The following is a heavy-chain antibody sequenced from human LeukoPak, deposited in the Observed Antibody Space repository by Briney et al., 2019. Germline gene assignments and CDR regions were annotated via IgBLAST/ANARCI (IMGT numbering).Heavy chain of an antibody. J-gene: IGHJ3*02. V-gene: IGHV1-69*05. CDR3: ARDCSSTSCYGAFDI. Sequence: ASVKVSCTASGGTFSSYAISWVRQAPGQGLEWMGGIIPIFGTANYAQKFQGRVTITTDESTSTAYMELSSLRSEDTAVYYCARDCSSTSCYGAFDIWGQGTMVTVSS. CDR1: GGTFSSYA. D-gene: IGHD2-2*01. CDR2: IIPIFGTA.